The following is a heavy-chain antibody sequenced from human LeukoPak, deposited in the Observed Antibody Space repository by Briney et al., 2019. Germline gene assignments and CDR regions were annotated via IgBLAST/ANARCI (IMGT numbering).Heavy chain of an antibody. CDR1: GYTFTSYA. CDR3: ARAIAAAGTVKYFQH. J-gene: IGHJ1*01. CDR2: IIPIFGTA. Sequence: GASVKVSCKASGYTFTSYAISWVRQAPGQGLEWMGRIIPIFGTANYAQKFQGRVTITTDESTSTAYMELSSLRSEDTAVYYCARAIAAAGTVKYFQHWGQGTLVTVSS. D-gene: IGHD6-13*01. V-gene: IGHV1-69*05.